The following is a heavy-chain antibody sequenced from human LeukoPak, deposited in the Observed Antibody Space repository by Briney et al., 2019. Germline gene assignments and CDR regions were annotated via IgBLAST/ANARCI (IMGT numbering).Heavy chain of an antibody. D-gene: IGHD1-26*01. J-gene: IGHJ6*02. CDR3: ARDGRNYFYYGLDV. Sequence: GGSLRLSCAASGFTFSTYTMHWVRQAPGKGLEWVSSISSSTGTYIDHADSVEGRFTISRDNAKNSLYLQMNSLGAEDTAVYYCARDGRNYFYYGLDVWGQGTTVTVSS. CDR2: ISSSTGTYI. V-gene: IGHV3-21*04. CDR1: GFTFSTYT.